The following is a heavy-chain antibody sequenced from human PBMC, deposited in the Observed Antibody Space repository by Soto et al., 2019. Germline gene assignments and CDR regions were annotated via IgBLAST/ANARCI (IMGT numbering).Heavy chain of an antibody. D-gene: IGHD4-4*01. J-gene: IGHJ5*02. CDR3: ARRNYSNYGVWFDP. CDR1: GGSISSYY. CDR2: IYYSGST. V-gene: IGHV4-59*08. Sequence: SETLSLTCTVSGGSISSYYWSWIRQPPGKGLEWIGYIYYSGSTNYNPSLKSRVTISVDTSKNQFSLKLSSVTAADTAVYYCARRNYSNYGVWFDPWGQGTLVTVSS.